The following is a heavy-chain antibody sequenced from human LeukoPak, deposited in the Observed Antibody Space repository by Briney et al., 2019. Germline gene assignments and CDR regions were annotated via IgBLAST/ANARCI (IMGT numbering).Heavy chain of an antibody. CDR1: GGTFSSYA. CDR2: IIPIFGTA. V-gene: IGHV1-69*13. D-gene: IGHD1-1*01. Sequence: ASVKVSCKASGGTFSSYAISWVRQAPGQGLEWMGGIIPIFGTANYAQKFQGRVTITADESTSTAYMELSSLRSEDTAVYYCAREGLERDGTLDAFDIWGQGTMVTVSS. J-gene: IGHJ3*02. CDR3: AREGLERDGTLDAFDI.